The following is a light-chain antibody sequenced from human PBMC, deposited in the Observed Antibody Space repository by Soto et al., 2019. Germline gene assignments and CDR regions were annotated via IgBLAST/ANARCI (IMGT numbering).Light chain of an antibody. Sequence: ELTQSPSSLSASVGDRVTITCRASQGISSALAWYQQKPGKAPKLLIYDASSLESGVPSRFSGSGSGTEFTLTISSLQPDDFATYYCQQYNSYVTFGGGTKV. V-gene: IGKV1-13*02. CDR1: QGISSA. J-gene: IGKJ4*01. CDR2: DAS. CDR3: QQYNSYVT.